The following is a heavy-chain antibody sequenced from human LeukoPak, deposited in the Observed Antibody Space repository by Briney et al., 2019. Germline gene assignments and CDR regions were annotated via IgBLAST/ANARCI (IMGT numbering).Heavy chain of an antibody. CDR2: ISDDGSNK. V-gene: IGHV3-30-3*01. Sequence: GGSLRLSCAASGFTFSSYTMHWVRQAPGKGLEWVAVISDDGSNKYYVDSVKGRFSISRDNSKNTLYLQMNSLRAEDTAVYYCARENTLGYCTSTSCPAFDYWGQGALVTVSS. CDR1: GFTFSSYT. CDR3: ARENTLGYCTSTSCPAFDY. D-gene: IGHD2-2*01. J-gene: IGHJ4*02.